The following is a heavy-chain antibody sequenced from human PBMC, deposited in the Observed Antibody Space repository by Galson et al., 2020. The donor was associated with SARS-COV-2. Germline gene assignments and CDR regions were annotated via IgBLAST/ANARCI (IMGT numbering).Heavy chain of an antibody. CDR3: AKHENRITMVQGEVYYYYGMDV. CDR1: GFTFSSYA. Sequence: GGSLRLSCAASGFTFSSYAMSWVRQAPGKGLEWVSAISGSGGSTYYADSVKGRFTISRDNSKNTLYLQMNSLRAEDTAVYYCAKHENRITMVQGEVYYYYGMDVWGQGTTVTVSS. V-gene: IGHV3-23*01. D-gene: IGHD3-10*01. J-gene: IGHJ6*02. CDR2: ISGSGGST.